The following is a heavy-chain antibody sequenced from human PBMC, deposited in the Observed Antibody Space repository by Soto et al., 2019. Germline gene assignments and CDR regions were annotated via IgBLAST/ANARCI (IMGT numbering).Heavy chain of an antibody. D-gene: IGHD3-16*02. CDR3: ARDGYYDYVWGSYLQYGMDV. V-gene: IGHV3-53*01. CDR2: IYSGGST. CDR1: GFTVSSNY. J-gene: IGHJ6*02. Sequence: AGSLRLSCAASGFTVSSNYMSWVRQAPGKGLEWVSVIYSGGSTYYADSVKGRFTISRDNSKNTLYLQMNSLRAEDTAVYYCARDGYYDYVWGSYLQYGMDVWGQGTTVTVSS.